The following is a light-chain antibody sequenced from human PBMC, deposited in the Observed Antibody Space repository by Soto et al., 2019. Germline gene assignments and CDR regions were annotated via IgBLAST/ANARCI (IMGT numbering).Light chain of an antibody. CDR3: QQAGGT. CDR2: KAS. J-gene: IGKJ1*01. Sequence: DIQMTQSPSTLSASVGDRVTITCRASQSIRSWLAWYQQKPGKAPKRLIYKASSLESGVPSRFSGSGSGTEFTLTISSLQPDDFATYYCQQAGGTFGQGTKVEIK. V-gene: IGKV1-5*03. CDR1: QSIRSW.